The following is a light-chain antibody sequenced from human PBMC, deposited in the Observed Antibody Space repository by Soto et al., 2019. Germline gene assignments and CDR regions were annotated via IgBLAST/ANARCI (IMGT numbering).Light chain of an antibody. V-gene: IGLV2-23*01. CDR3: CTYAGSITYV. CDR2: EGS. J-gene: IGLJ1*01. CDR1: SSDVGSYNL. Sequence: QSALTQPASVSGSPGQSITISCTGTSSDVGSYNLVSWYQQHPGKAPKLMIYEGSKRPSGVSNRFSGSKSGNTAYLTISGLKAEDEADDYCCTYAGSITYVFGTGTKLTVL.